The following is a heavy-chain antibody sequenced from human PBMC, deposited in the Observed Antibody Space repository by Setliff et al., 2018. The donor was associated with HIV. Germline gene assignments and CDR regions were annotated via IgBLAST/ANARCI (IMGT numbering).Heavy chain of an antibody. CDR1: GGSINSFY. V-gene: IGHV4-4*07. CDR2: VTVNGAT. CDR3: SRGPPFDR. J-gene: IGHJ2*01. Sequence: KPSETLSLTCTVSGGSINSFYWNWVRQPAGRGLEWIGRVTVNGATEYNPSLQSRVTISVDTSENQFSLKVTSVTAADTATYYCSRGPPFDRWGRGTLVTVSS.